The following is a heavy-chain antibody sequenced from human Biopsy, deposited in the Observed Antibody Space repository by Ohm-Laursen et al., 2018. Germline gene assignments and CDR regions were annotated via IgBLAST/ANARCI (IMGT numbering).Heavy chain of an antibody. J-gene: IGHJ4*02. D-gene: IGHD2-15*01. CDR3: ARRGSGGRSFDY. CDR1: GVSINSSY. V-gene: IGHV4-59*08. Sequence: TLSLTCTVSGVSINSSYWSWIRQAPGKGLEWIGFISNSGNTNYNPSLKSRVTISADTSKNQFSLKLGSVTVADTAVFYCARRGSGGRSFDYWGQGSLVTVSS. CDR2: ISNSGNT.